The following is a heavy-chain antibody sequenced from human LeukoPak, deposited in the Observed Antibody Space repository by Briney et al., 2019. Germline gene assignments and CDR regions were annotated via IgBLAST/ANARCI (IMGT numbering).Heavy chain of an antibody. D-gene: IGHD6-13*01. J-gene: IGHJ6*03. CDR1: GYTFTSYG. V-gene: IGHV1-18*01. CDR2: ISAYNGNT. CDR3: ASTAAHIVLAAADSYYYMDV. Sequence: ASVKVSCKASGYTFTSYGISWVRQAPGQGLEWMGWISAYNGNTNYAQKLQGRVTMTTDTSTSTAYMELRSLRSDDTAVYYCASTAAHIVLAAADSYYYMDVWGKGTTVTVSS.